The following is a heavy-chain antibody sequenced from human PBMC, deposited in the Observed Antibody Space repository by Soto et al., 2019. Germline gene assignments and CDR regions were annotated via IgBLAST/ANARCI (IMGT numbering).Heavy chain of an antibody. D-gene: IGHD6-19*01. CDR3: ARHIVAGTTPDAFDI. J-gene: IGHJ3*02. Sequence: EVQLVESGGGMVQPGGSLRLSCAASGFTFSTYWMSSVRQAPGKGLEWVANIKQDGSEEYYVDSVKDRFTLSRDNAKNSLYLQMHSLRAEDTAVYYCARHIVAGTTPDAFDIRGQGTMVTVSS. V-gene: IGHV3-7*01. CDR1: GFTFSTYW. CDR2: IKQDGSEE.